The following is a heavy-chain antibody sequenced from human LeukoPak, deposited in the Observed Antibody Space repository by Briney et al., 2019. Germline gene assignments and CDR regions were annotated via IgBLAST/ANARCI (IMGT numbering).Heavy chain of an antibody. CDR2: IYTSGST. V-gene: IGHV4-4*07. Sequence: SETLSLTCTVPGGSISSYYWSWIRQPAGKGLEWIGRIYTSGSTNYNPSLKSRVTMSVDTSKNQFSLKLSSVTAADTAVYYCARDVLLWFGETQMGYFDYWGQGTLVTVSS. CDR1: GGSISSYY. CDR3: ARDVLLWFGETQMGYFDY. J-gene: IGHJ4*02. D-gene: IGHD3-10*01.